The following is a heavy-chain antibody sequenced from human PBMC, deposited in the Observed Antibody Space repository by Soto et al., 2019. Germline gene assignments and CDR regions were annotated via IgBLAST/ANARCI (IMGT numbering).Heavy chain of an antibody. D-gene: IGHD1-1*01. CDR3: AKAWKYSSDMDV. CDR2: ITGSAGGT. Sequence: EVQVLESGGGLVQPGGSLRLSCAASGFTFSSHTMSWVRQAPGKGLEWVSGITGSAGGTLYADPVKGRFTISRDDSKNTLSLEMNSLRAEDTAVYYCAKAWKYSSDMDVWGKGTTVTVSS. J-gene: IGHJ6*03. V-gene: IGHV3-23*01. CDR1: GFTFSSHT.